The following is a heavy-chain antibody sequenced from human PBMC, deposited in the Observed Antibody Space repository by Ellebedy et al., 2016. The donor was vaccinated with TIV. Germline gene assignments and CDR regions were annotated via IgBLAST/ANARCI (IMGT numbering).Heavy chain of an antibody. D-gene: IGHD7-27*01. CDR1: GFTFSSYA. CDR2: ISGSGGST. V-gene: IGHV3-23*01. J-gene: IGHJ4*02. Sequence: GGSLRLXXAASGFTFSSYAMSWVRQAPGKGLEWVSDISGSGGSTHYADSVKGRFTISRDNSKNTLYLQMNSLRAEDTAEYYCAKDPLTGDRWPITYYFDYWGQGTLVTVSS. CDR3: AKDPLTGDRWPITYYFDY.